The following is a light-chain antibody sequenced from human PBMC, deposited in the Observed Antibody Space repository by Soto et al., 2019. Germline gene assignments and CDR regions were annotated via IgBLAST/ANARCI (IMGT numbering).Light chain of an antibody. CDR2: EGS. Sequence: QSALTQPASVSGSPGQSITISCPGTSSDVGSYNLVSWYQQHPGKAPKLMIYEGSKRPSGVSNRFSGSKSGHTASLTISGLQAEDEADYYCCSYAGSSTHVVFGGGTKVTVL. CDR3: CSYAGSSTHVV. V-gene: IGLV2-23*01. CDR1: SSDVGSYNL. J-gene: IGLJ2*01.